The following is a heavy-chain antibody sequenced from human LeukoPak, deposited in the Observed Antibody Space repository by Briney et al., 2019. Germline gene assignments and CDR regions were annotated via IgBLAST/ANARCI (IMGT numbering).Heavy chain of an antibody. Sequence: SETLSLTCSVSGGSVRSYYWSWIRQFAGKELQWIGYIYTSGSTDYNPSLKSRVTISVDRSRNLIFLNLRSVSAADTAVYYCAGGPAWAGTAFDFWGQGSRVTVSS. CDR2: IYTSGST. CDR3: AGGPAWAGTAFDF. V-gene: IGHV4-4*09. D-gene: IGHD6-19*01. J-gene: IGHJ4*02. CDR1: GGSVRSYY.